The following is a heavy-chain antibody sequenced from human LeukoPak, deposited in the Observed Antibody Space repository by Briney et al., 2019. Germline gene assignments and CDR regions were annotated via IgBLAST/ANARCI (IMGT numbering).Heavy chain of an antibody. CDR3: ARIMVATTREAFDY. J-gene: IGHJ4*02. CDR2: ICRSSGYI. CDR1: GFSFSSYS. Sequence: GGSLRLSCTGSGFSFSSYSMNWVRQAPGKGLEWVSSICRSSGYIYYADSVRGRFTVSRDNAKNSLYLQMNSLRAEDTAIYYCARIMVATTREAFDYWGQGTRVTVSS. V-gene: IGHV3-21*01. D-gene: IGHD5-12*01.